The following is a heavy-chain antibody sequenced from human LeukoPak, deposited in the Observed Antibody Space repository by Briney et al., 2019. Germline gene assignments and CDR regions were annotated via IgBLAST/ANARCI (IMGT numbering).Heavy chain of an antibody. V-gene: IGHV1-18*01. CDR2: ISAYNGNT. CDR3: ARDVVLPLGSRYYYYYMDV. Sequence: ASVKVSCKASGYTFTSYGISWVRQAPGQGLEWMGWISAYNGNTNYAQKLQGRVTMTTDTSTSTAYMELRSLRSDDTAVYYCARDVVLPLGSRYYYYYMDVWGKGTTVTVSS. CDR1: GYTFTSYG. D-gene: IGHD2-15*01. J-gene: IGHJ6*03.